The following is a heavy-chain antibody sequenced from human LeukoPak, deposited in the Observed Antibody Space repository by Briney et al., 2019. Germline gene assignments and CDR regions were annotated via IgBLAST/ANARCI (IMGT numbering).Heavy chain of an antibody. D-gene: IGHD3-10*01. V-gene: IGHV4-61*02. CDR1: GGSISSDSYY. CDR3: ARVGVLWFGELPHAFDI. Sequence: SETLSLTCTVSGGSISSDSYYWSWIRQPAGKGLEWIGRIYTTGSTNYNPSLKSRVTISVDTSKNQFSLKLSSVTAADTAVYYCARVGVLWFGELPHAFDIWGQGTMVTVSS. CDR2: IYTTGST. J-gene: IGHJ3*02.